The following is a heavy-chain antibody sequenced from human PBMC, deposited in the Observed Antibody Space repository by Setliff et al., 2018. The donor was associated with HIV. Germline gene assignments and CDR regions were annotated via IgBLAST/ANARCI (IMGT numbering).Heavy chain of an antibody. V-gene: IGHV1-18*01. CDR2: IDSNNGNR. Sequence: RASVKVSCKASGYSLSTYAISWVRQAPGQGLEWMGWIDSNNGNRNFAQKFRGRVTMTTDISTNTAYMEVRSLSFDDTAVYYCVRLTADRTNYYYYMDVWGKGTTGTVSS. D-gene: IGHD2-8*01. J-gene: IGHJ6*03. CDR3: VRLTADRTNYYYYMDV. CDR1: GYSLSTYA.